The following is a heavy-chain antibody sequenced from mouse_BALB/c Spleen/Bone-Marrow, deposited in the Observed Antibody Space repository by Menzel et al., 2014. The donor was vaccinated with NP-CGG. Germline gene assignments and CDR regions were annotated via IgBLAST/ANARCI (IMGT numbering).Heavy chain of an antibody. V-gene: IGHV6-6*02. Sequence: EVMLVESGGGLVQPGGSMKLSCVASGFTFSNYWMNWVRPSPEKGLEWVAEIRLKSNNYATHYAESVKGRFTISRDDSKSSVYLQMNNLRAEDTGIYYCTRRGYGNDYWGQGTTLTVSS. J-gene: IGHJ2*01. CDR1: GFTFSNYW. CDR2: IRLKSNNYAT. CDR3: TRRGYGNDY. D-gene: IGHD2-10*02.